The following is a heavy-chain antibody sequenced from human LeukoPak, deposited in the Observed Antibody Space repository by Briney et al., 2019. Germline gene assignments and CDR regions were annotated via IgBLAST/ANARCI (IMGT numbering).Heavy chain of an antibody. V-gene: IGHV3-49*03. CDR1: GFTFGDYL. CDR3: SRGSGWLSVY. J-gene: IGHJ4*02. CDR2: ISGGTR. D-gene: IGHD6-19*01. Sequence: GGSLRLSCTASGFTFGDYLMSWFRQAPGKGLEWIGFISGGTREYAASVKGRFTISRDDSTSIAYLQMNSLTTEDTAVYYCSRGSGWLSVYWGQGTLVTVSS.